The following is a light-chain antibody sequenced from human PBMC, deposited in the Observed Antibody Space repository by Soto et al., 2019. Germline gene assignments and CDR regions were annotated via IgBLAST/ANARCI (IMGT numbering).Light chain of an antibody. V-gene: IGKV3-11*01. CDR3: QQRSNWPPLT. CDR1: QSVSNY. CDR2: DTS. Sequence: EIVLTQSPATLSLSPGERATLSCRASQSVSNYLAWYQQKPGQAPRLLIYDTSNRATGIPGRFSGSGSGTDFTLTISSLGPEDFALYYCQQRSNWPPLTFGGGTKVEIK. J-gene: IGKJ4*01.